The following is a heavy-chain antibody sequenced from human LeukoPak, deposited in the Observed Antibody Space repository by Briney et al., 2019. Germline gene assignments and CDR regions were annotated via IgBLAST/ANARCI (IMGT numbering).Heavy chain of an antibody. CDR1: GGSVSSYY. Sequence: PSETLSLTCIVSGGSVSSYYWSWIRQPAGKGLEWIGRIYVSGSTKYNTSLKSRVTMSLDTSKNQFSLKLTSVSAADTAVYYCARGVVWFGESSHYFDYWGQGTLVTVSS. CDR3: ARGVVWFGESSHYFDY. D-gene: IGHD3-10*01. CDR2: IYVSGST. J-gene: IGHJ4*02. V-gene: IGHV4-4*07.